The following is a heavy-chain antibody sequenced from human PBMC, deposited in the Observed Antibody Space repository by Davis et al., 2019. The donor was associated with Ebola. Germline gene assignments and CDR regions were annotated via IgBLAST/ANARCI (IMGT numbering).Heavy chain of an antibody. CDR2: IFPGDSDT. D-gene: IGHD3-10*01. V-gene: IGHV5-51*01. J-gene: IGHJ4*02. CDR3: ARMGKSYYDSLWDY. Sequence: GGSLRLSCKGSGYSFTSYWIAWVRQMPGKGLECMGIIFPGDSDTRYSPSFRGQVTISADKSFSTAYLQWSGLKASDTAMYYCARMGKSYYDSLWDYWGQGTLVTVSS. CDR1: GYSFTSYW.